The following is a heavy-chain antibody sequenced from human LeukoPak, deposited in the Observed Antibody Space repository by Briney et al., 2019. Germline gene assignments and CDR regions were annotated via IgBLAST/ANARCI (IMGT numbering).Heavy chain of an antibody. D-gene: IGHD6-13*01. J-gene: IGHJ5*02. Sequence: SVKVSCKASGGTFSSYAISWVRQAPGQGLEWMGIINPSGGSTSYAQKFQGRVTMTRDTSTSTVYMELSSLRSEDTAVYYCARDVVAAAGTKNWFDPWGQGTLVTVSS. CDR1: GGTFSSYA. CDR2: INPSGGST. CDR3: ARDVVAAAGTKNWFDP. V-gene: IGHV1-46*01.